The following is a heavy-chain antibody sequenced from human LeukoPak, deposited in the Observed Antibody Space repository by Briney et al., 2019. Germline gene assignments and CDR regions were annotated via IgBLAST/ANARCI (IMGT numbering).Heavy chain of an antibody. Sequence: PGGSLRLSCAASGFTFSSYGMHWVRQAPGKGLEWVAVIWYDGSDKYYADSVKGRFTISRDNSRNTLCLQMSNLRADDTAVYYCARGSSGSSWTHLDNWGQGTLVTVSS. CDR3: ARGSSGSSWTHLDN. CDR2: IWYDGSDK. V-gene: IGHV3-33*01. CDR1: GFTFSSYG. J-gene: IGHJ4*02. D-gene: IGHD6-13*01.